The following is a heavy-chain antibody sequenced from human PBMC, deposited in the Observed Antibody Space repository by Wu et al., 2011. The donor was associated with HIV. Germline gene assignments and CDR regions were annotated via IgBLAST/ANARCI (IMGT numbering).Heavy chain of an antibody. CDR2: ISYDGSNK. Sequence: RLSCAASGFTFSSYAMHWVRQAPGKGLEWVAVISYDGSNKYYADSVKGRFTISRDNSKNTLYLQMNSLRAEDTAVYYCAREAIDYGSGSYTGYWGQGTLVTVSS. CDR3: AREAIDYGSGSYTGY. J-gene: IGHJ4*02. V-gene: IGHV3-30-3*01. D-gene: IGHD3-10*01. CDR1: GFTFSSYA.